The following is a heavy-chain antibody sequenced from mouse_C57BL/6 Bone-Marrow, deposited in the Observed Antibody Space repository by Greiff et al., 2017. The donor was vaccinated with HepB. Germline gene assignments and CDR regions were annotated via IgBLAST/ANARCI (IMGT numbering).Heavy chain of an antibody. CDR2: INPSSGYT. V-gene: IGHV1-4*01. Sequence: VQVVESGAELSRPGASVKMSCKASGYTFTSYTMHWVKQRPGQGLEWIGYINPSSGYTKYNQKFKDKATLTADKSSSTAYMQLSSLTSEDSAVYYCARIYRYGFDYWGQGTTLTVSS. J-gene: IGHJ2*01. CDR1: GYTFTSYT. D-gene: IGHD1-1*02. CDR3: ARIYRYGFDY.